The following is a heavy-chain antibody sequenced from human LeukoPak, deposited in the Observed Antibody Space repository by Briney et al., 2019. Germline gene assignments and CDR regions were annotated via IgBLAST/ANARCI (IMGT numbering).Heavy chain of an antibody. V-gene: IGHV4-59*01. J-gene: IGHJ4*02. D-gene: IGHD5-18*01. CDR2: IYYSGST. CDR3: ARDRRGYSYGQYYFDY. Sequence: SETLSLTCAVYGGSFSGYYWSWIRQPPGKGLEWIGYIYYSGSTNYNPSLKSRVTISVDTSKNQFSLKLSSVTAADTAVYYCARDRRGYSYGQYYFDYWGQGTLVTVSS. CDR1: GGSFSGYY.